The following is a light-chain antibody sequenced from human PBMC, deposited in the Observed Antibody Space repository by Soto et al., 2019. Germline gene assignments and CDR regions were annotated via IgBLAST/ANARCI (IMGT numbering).Light chain of an antibody. CDR2: EGS. CDR3: QQRNNWPWT. Sequence: IVLTHSPATLSLSPGQTATLSCRASQSVSSYLAWYQQKAGQAPRPLIYEGSNRATGIPTRFSGSGSGTDFTLTISGLEPEDFAVYYCQQRNNWPWTFGQGTKVDIK. CDR1: QSVSSY. J-gene: IGKJ1*01. V-gene: IGKV3-11*01.